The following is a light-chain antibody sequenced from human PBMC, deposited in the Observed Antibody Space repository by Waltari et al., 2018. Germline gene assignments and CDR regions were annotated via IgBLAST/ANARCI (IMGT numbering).Light chain of an antibody. J-gene: IGKJ5*01. CDR2: DAS. CDR1: QSVSRTLRT. CDR3: QRYGTLPAT. Sequence: EIVLTQSPGTLSLSPGERATLSCRASQSVSRTLRTLAWYQQKPGQAPRLLIYDASTRATGIPDRFSGSGSGTDFTLTISRLEPDDFAVYYCQRYGTLPATFHQG. V-gene: IGKV3-20*01.